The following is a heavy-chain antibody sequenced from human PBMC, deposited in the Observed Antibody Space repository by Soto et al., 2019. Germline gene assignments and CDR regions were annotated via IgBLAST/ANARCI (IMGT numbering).Heavy chain of an antibody. D-gene: IGHD2-8*02. CDR1: GGSISSYY. CDR2: IYYSGST. V-gene: IGHV4-59*08. J-gene: IGHJ4*02. CDR3: ARHAGAYFDY. Sequence: TSETLSLTCTVSGGSISSYYWSWIRQPPGKGLEWIGYIYYSGSTNYNPSLKSRVTISVDTSKNQFSLKLSSVTAADTAVYYCARHAGAYFDYWGQGTLVTSPQ.